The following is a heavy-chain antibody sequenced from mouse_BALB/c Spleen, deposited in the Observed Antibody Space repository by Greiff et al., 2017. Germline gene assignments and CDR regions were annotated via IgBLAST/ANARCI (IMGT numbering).Heavy chain of an antibody. J-gene: IGHJ4*01. V-gene: IGHV2-2*02. CDR3: AKNMGGKGAMDY. Sequence: VKLQESGPGLVQPSQSLSITCSVPGFSLTSYGVQRVRQSQGKGLVWLGVLLSGGSTDYNAAFISRLSISKDNSKSQVFFKMNSLQANDTAIYYCAKNMGGKGAMDYWGQGTSVTVSS. D-gene: IGHD1-1*02. CDR1: GFSLTSYG. CDR2: LLSGGST.